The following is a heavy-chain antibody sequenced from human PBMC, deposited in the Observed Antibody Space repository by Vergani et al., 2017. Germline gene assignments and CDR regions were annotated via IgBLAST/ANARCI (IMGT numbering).Heavy chain of an antibody. CDR1: GGSFTSFF. D-gene: IGHD5-12*01. V-gene: IGHV4-34*02. CDR3: VRVNIVLKVADY. Sequence: QVQLQQCGPGLLKPSETLSLICGVSGGSFTSFFWGWIRQPPGKGLEWIGEMHHDGRSNYNPSLKSRVTIAVDKSKNRVSLTVGSVPAAAKAIYYCVRVNIVLKVADYWGQGTTVIVAS. CDR2: MHHDGRS. J-gene: IGHJ4*02.